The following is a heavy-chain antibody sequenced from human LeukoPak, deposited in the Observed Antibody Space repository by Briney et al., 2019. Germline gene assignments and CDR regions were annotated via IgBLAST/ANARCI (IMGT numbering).Heavy chain of an antibody. V-gene: IGHV3-21*01. CDR2: ISSSSSYI. CDR3: AKKWFGEFYYFDY. CDR1: GFTFSSYS. Sequence: GGSLRLSCAASGFTFSSYSMNWVRQAPGKGLEWVSSISSSSSYIYYADSVKGRFTISRDNAKNSLYLQMNSLRAEDTAVYYCAKKWFGEFYYFDYWGQGTLVTVSS. D-gene: IGHD3-10*01. J-gene: IGHJ4*02.